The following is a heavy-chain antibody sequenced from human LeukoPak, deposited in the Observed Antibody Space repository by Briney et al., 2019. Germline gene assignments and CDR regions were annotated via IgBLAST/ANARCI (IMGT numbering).Heavy chain of an antibody. J-gene: IGHJ4*02. CDR3: ARDWIAAAGIFDY. Sequence: GGSLRLSCAASGFTFSSYAMHWVRQAPGKGLEWVAVISYDGSNKYYADSVKGRFTISRDNSKNTLYLQMNSLRAEDTAVYYCARDWIAAAGIFDYWGQGTLVTVSS. CDR2: ISYDGSNK. V-gene: IGHV3-30-3*01. D-gene: IGHD6-13*01. CDR1: GFTFSSYA.